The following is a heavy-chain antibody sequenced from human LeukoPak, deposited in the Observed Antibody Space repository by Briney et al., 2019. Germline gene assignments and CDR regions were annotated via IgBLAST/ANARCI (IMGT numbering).Heavy chain of an antibody. CDR1: GYTFTEYY. D-gene: IGHD2-2*01. V-gene: IGHV1-2*02. Sequence: ASVTVSCQASGYTFTEYYMHWVRQAPWQGGEGMGWINPNDGDTNYPQKLQGGVTMTRDPPISTAHLAVSRLRSDDTAVYYCARANFLYCSSTTCLFDYWGQGTLVTVSS. CDR3: ARANFLYCSSTTCLFDY. CDR2: INPNDGDT. J-gene: IGHJ4*02.